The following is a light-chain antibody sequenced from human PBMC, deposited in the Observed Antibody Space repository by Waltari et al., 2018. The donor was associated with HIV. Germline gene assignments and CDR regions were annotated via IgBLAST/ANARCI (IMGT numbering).Light chain of an antibody. V-gene: IGLV1-47*01. CDR1: SSNIGSNH. J-gene: IGLJ3*02. CDR2: MNY. CDR3: AVWDVSLNGRV. Sequence: QSVLSQPPSASGTPGQRVTFSCSGSSSNIGSNHVYWYQQFPGTAPQLLIYMNYPRPAVVPDRFSGAKSGTSASLAISWLRSEDEADYYCAVWDVSLNGRVFGGGTKLTVL.